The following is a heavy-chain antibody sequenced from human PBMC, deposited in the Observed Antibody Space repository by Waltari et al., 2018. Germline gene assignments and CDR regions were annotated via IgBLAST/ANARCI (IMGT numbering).Heavy chain of an antibody. CDR2: IYTSGRT. D-gene: IGHD3-10*01. CDR3: ARDPYYAFDL. Sequence: QVQLQESGPGLVKPSQTLSLTCTVSGGSISSGSYYWSWIRQPAGKGLEWIGRIYTSGRTNYNPSLKSRVTISVDTSKNQFSLKLSSVTAADTAVYYCARDPYYAFDLWGRGTLVTVSS. CDR1: GGSISSGSYY. J-gene: IGHJ2*01. V-gene: IGHV4-61*02.